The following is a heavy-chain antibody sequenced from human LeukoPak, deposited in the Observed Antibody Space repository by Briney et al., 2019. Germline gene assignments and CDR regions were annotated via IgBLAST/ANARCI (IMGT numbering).Heavy chain of an antibody. CDR3: TRDLYYYDSRRDAFDI. Sequence: SETLSLTCTVSGDSISSYFWSWIRQPAGKGLEWIGRISPSGNTDYNPSLESRVIMSIDTSNNRFSLTLTSVTAADTALYYCTRDLYYYDSRRDAFDIWGQGTMATVSS. J-gene: IGHJ3*02. CDR1: GDSISSYF. D-gene: IGHD3-22*01. V-gene: IGHV4-4*07. CDR2: ISPSGNT.